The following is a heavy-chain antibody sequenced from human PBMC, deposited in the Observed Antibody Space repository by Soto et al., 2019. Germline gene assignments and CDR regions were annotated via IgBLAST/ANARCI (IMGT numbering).Heavy chain of an antibody. Sequence: LSLSCEASGFIFSTYSTTWVRQVPGKGLEWVAAVSPSGDSTYYADSLKGRLTISRDNSKNTVFLQMNSLSADDTGLYYCVKEPDVWGQGISVTVSS. CDR2: VSPSGDST. J-gene: IGHJ6*02. V-gene: IGHV3-23*01. CDR1: GFIFSTYS. CDR3: VKEPDV.